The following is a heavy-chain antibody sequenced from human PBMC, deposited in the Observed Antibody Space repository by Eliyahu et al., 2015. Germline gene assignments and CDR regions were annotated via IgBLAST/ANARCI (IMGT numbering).Heavy chain of an antibody. CDR2: IKSKTDGGTT. V-gene: IGHV3-15*05. Sequence: VQLVESGGGLVKPGESLRLXCAAXGFTFSNAWMTWVRQAPGQGLEWVGRIKSKTDGGTTDFAAPVKGRFTISRDDSKNTLYLQMNSLKTEDTAVYYCATGILDYWGQGTLVTVSS. CDR1: GFTFSNAW. J-gene: IGHJ4*02. CDR3: ATGILDY. D-gene: IGHD2-21*01.